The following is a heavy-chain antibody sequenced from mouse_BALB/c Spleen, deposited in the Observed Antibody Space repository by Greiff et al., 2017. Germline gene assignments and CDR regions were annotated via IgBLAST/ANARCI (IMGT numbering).Heavy chain of an antibody. J-gene: IGHJ4*01. Sequence: EVKLMESGGGLVKPGGSLKLSCAASGFTFSSYAMSWVRQTPEKRLEWVASISSGGSTYYPDSVKGRFTNSRDNARNILYLQMSSLRSEDTAMYYCARVKNDYEGDYYAMDYWGQGTSVTVSS. CDR2: ISSGGST. V-gene: IGHV5-6-5*01. CDR1: GFTFSSYA. CDR3: ARVKNDYEGDYYAMDY. D-gene: IGHD2-4*01.